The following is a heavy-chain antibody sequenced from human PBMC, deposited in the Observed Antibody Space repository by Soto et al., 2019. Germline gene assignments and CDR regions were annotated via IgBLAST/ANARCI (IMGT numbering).Heavy chain of an antibody. CDR3: AKRKVSYYYDSSGYGPHYYFDY. D-gene: IGHD3-22*01. Sequence: PGGSLRLSCAASGFTFSSYAMSWVRQAPGKGLEWVSAISGSGGSTYYADSVKGRFTISRDNSKNTLYLQMNSLRAEDTAVYYCAKRKVSYYYDSSGYGPHYYFDYWGQGTLVTVSS. CDR1: GFTFSSYA. J-gene: IGHJ4*02. V-gene: IGHV3-23*01. CDR2: ISGSGGST.